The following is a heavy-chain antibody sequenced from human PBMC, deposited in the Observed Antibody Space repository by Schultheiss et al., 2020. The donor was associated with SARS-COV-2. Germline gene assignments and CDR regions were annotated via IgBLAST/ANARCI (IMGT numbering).Heavy chain of an antibody. D-gene: IGHD3-22*01. CDR2: INSDGSST. CDR1: GFTFSSYW. J-gene: IGHJ4*02. Sequence: GGSLRLSCAASGFTFSSYWMHWVRQAPGKGLVWVSRINSDGSSTSYADSVKGRFTISRDNAKNTLYLQMNSLRAEDTAVYYCARVDSSGYYYDDYFDYWGQGTLVTVSS. V-gene: IGHV3-74*01. CDR3: ARVDSSGYYYDDYFDY.